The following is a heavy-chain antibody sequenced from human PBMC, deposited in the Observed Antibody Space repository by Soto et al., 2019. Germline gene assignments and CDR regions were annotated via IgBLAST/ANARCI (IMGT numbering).Heavy chain of an antibody. Sequence: SIRLSCAASGYTFRSYSMNWVRQAPGKGLEWVSYISSSSSTIYYADSVKGRFTISRDNAKNSLYLQMNSLRDEDTAVYYCARVIMDVWGQGTMVTVSS. V-gene: IGHV3-48*02. J-gene: IGHJ6*02. CDR3: ARVIMDV. CDR1: GYTFRSYS. CDR2: ISSSSSTI.